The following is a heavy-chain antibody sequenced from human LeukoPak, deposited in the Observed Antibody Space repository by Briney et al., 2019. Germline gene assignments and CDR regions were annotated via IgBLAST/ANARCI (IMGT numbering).Heavy chain of an antibody. CDR2: ISGSSTFT. J-gene: IGHJ4*02. V-gene: IGHV3-11*06. CDR3: VRDQKPGWYPDY. CDR1: GFTFSNAW. D-gene: IGHD6-19*01. Sequence: GGSLRLSCAASGFTFSNAWMSWIRQAPGKGLEWVSYISGSSTFTNYADSVKGRFTISRDNAKNSLYLQMNSLRAEDTAVYYCVRDQKPGWYPDYWGQGTLVTVSS.